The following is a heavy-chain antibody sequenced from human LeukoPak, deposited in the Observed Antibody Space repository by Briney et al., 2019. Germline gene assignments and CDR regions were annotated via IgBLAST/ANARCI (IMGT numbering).Heavy chain of an antibody. CDR3: ARDSTRLFGP. CDR2: IKQDGSEK. D-gene: IGHD3-22*01. Sequence: SWIRQPPGKGLEWVANIKQDGSEKYYVDSVKGRFTISRDNAKNSLYLQMNSLRAEDTAVYYCARDSTRLFGPWGQGTLVTVSS. V-gene: IGHV3-7*01. J-gene: IGHJ5*02.